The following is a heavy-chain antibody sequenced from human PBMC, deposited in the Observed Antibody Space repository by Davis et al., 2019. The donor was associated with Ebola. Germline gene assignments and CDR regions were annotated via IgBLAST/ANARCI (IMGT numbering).Heavy chain of an antibody. CDR2: IYYSGST. J-gene: IGHJ6*02. CDR1: GGSVSSGSYY. V-gene: IGHV4-61*01. Sequence: PSETLSLTCTVSGGSVSSGSYYWSWIRQPPGKGLEWIGYIYYSGSTNYNLSLKSRVTISVDTSKNQFSLKLSSVTAADTAVYYCAGGGDGSYYYYYGMDVWGQGTTVTVSS. CDR3: AGGGDGSYYYYYGMDV. D-gene: IGHD3-16*01.